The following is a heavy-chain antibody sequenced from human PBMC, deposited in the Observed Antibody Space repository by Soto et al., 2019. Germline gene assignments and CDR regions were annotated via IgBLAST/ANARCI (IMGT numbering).Heavy chain of an antibody. CDR2: INAGNGNT. CDR1: GYTFTSYA. J-gene: IGHJ4*02. V-gene: IGHV1-3*01. CDR3: AIPRYSSSWFTGD. Sequence: VSVKVSFKASGYTFTSYAMHWVRQAPGQRLEWMGWINAGNGNTKYSQKFQGRVTITRDTSASTAYMELSSLRSEDTAVYYCAIPRYSSSWFTGDWGQGTLVTVSS. D-gene: IGHD6-13*01.